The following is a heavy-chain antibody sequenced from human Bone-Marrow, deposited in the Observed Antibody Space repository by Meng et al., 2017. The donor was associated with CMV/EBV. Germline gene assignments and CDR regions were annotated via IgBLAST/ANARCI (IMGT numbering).Heavy chain of an antibody. Sequence: SGFPFDDYGIGWVRQAPGKGLEWVSGINWNGGSTGYADSVKGRFTISRDNAKNSLYLQMNSLRVEDTALYYCARDLPGIVVVPAAIDWGQGTLVTVSS. CDR2: INWNGGST. CDR1: GFPFDDYG. V-gene: IGHV3-20*03. CDR3: ARDLPGIVVVPAAID. D-gene: IGHD2-2*01. J-gene: IGHJ4*02.